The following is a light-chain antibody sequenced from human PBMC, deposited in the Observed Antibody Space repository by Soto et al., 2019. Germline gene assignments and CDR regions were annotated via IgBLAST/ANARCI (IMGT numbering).Light chain of an antibody. CDR3: CSYAGASAVI. Sequence: QSALTQPVSVSGSPGQSITISCTGSSSDVGNSNLVSWYQQHPGKAPKLMIYEVSYRPSGVSNRFSGSKSGNTASLTISGLQAEDEADYYCCSYAGASAVIFGGGTKVTV. V-gene: IGLV2-23*02. J-gene: IGLJ2*01. CDR1: SSDVGNSNL. CDR2: EVS.